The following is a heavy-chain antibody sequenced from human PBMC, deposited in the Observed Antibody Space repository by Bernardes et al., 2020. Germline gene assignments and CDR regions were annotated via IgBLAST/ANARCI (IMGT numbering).Heavy chain of an antibody. CDR3: ATEYYGSGSYPFDY. Sequence: ASVKVACKASGYTLTSNVISWVRQDPGQGLEWMGWISAYNGNTNYAQKLQGRVTMTTDTSTSTAYMELRSLRSDDTAVYYCATEYYGSGSYPFDYWGQGTLVTVSS. J-gene: IGHJ4*02. V-gene: IGHV1-18*01. CDR1: GYTLTSNV. D-gene: IGHD3-10*01. CDR2: ISAYNGNT.